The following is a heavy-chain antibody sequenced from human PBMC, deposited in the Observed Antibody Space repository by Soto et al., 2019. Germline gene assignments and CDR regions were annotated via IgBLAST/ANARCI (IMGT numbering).Heavy chain of an antibody. V-gene: IGHV3-53*04. D-gene: IGHD5-12*01. Sequence: PGGSLRLSCAASGFTVSSAYMSWVRQAPGKGLEWVSIIYSGGTTYYADSVKGRFTISRHNSKNTLYLQMNSLRVEDTAVYYCARDGTGYDPVDYWGQGTLVTVSS. CDR2: IYSGGTT. CDR1: GFTVSSAY. CDR3: ARDGTGYDPVDY. J-gene: IGHJ4*02.